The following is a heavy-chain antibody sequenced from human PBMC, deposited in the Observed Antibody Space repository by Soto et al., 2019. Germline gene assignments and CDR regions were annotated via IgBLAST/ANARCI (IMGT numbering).Heavy chain of an antibody. Sequence: SVKVSCKASGDTFSTYGITWVRQAPGQGLEWVGGIIPLLNTRNYAQKLQGRVTISVDESANTAYMELISLKSDDTAVYFCARNRYYSDQRAYVQNLDLWGQGTLVTVSS. D-gene: IGHD3-22*01. CDR2: IIPLLNTR. CDR1: GDTFSTYG. CDR3: ARNRYYSDQRAYVQNLDL. V-gene: IGHV1-69*13. J-gene: IGHJ5*02.